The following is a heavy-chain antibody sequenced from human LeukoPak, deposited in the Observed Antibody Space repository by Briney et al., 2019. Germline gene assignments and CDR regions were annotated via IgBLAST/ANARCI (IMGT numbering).Heavy chain of an antibody. J-gene: IGHJ4*02. CDR1: GFTLSSYW. V-gene: IGHV3-74*01. D-gene: IGHD3-10*01. CDR3: GRGMTEAYGSDY. Sequence: GGSLRLSCAASGFTLSSYWMHWVRQAPGKGLVWVSHINPAGSTAFYADSVKGRFTISRDNAKNTVYLQMSSLGAEDTAVYYCGRGMTEAYGSDYCGQGTLVTVSS. CDR2: INPAGSTA.